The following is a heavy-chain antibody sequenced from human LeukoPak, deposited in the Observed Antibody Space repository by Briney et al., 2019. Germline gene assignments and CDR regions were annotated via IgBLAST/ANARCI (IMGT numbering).Heavy chain of an antibody. D-gene: IGHD1-7*01. V-gene: IGHV3-15*07. CDR2: IKKRVDGGTT. J-gene: IGHJ6*03. CDR1: GFTFTDAW. Sequence: GGSLRLSCAASGFTFTDAWMNWVRQAPGKGLEWVGLIKKRVDGGTTDYAAPVKGRFTISRDDSKNMLYLQMNSLKTEDTAVYCCTTRTMRLVHVDVWGKGTTVTVSS. CDR3: TTRTMRLVHVDV.